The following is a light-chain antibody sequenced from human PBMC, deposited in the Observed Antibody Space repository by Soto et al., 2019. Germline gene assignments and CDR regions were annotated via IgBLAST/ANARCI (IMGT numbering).Light chain of an antibody. CDR2: GAA. CDR3: QHYGSSLWT. J-gene: IGKJ1*01. V-gene: IGKV3-20*01. Sequence: EIVLTQSPGTLSLSPGERATLSCRASQSVSSSYLAWYQQKPGQAPRLLIYGAASRATGIPDRFSGSGSGTDFTLTISRLEPEGFAVYYCQHYGSSLWTFGQGTKVEIK. CDR1: QSVSSSY.